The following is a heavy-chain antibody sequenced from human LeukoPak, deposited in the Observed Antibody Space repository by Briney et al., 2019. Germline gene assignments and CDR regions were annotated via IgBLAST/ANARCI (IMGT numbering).Heavy chain of an antibody. CDR1: GFTFSRLG. V-gene: IGHV3-33*01. Sequence: PGGSLRLSCAVSGFTFSRLGMHWVRQAPGKGLEWVAGIWYDGSNKYYPDSVKGRFTISRDNFKNALSLQMNSLRAEDTAVYYCARGRGTTNRWYFDLWGRGTLVTVSS. CDR2: IWYDGSNK. J-gene: IGHJ2*01. CDR3: ARGRGTTNRWYFDL. D-gene: IGHD3-16*01.